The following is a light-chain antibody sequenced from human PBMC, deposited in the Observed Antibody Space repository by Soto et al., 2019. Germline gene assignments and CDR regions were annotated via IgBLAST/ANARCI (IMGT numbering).Light chain of an antibody. CDR1: ESISRDY. J-gene: IGKJ2*01. CDR3: QQYVASPYT. V-gene: IGKV3-20*01. CDR2: GAS. Sequence: EIVLTQSPGTLSLSPGQRATLSCRASESISRDYLAWYQQRLGQAPRLLIYGASSGATGIPDRFSASGSGTDFTLTISSLEPEDFAVYYCQQYVASPYTFGQGTKVDIK.